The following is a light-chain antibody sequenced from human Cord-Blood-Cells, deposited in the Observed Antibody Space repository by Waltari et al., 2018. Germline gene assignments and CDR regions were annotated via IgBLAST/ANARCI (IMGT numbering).Light chain of an antibody. V-gene: IGKV3-15*01. CDR1: QSVSSN. Sequence: TQSPATLSVSPGERATLSCRASQSVSSNLAWYQQKPGQAPRLLIYGASTRATGIPARFSGSGSGTEFTLTISSLQSEDFAVYYCQQYNNWPPRSTFGQGTKLEIK. J-gene: IGKJ2*01. CDR2: GAS. CDR3: QQYNNWPPRST.